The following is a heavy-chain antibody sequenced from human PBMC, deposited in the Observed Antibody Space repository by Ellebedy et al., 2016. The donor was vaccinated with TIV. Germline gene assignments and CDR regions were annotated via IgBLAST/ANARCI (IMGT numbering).Heavy chain of an antibody. V-gene: IGHV1-69*06. CDR2: IIPIFGTA. Sequence: AASVKVSCKASGYSFTGYYVHWVRQAPGQGLEWMGGIIPIFGTANYAQKFQGRVTITADKSTSTAYMELSSLRSEDTAVYYCASGGIAVAPAGYWGQGTLVTVSS. D-gene: IGHD6-19*01. J-gene: IGHJ4*02. CDR1: GYSFTGYY. CDR3: ASGGIAVAPAGY.